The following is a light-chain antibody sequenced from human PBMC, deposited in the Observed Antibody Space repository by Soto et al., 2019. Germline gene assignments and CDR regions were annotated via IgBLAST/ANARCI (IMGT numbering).Light chain of an antibody. J-gene: IGLJ1*01. V-gene: IGLV2-14*01. CDR3: CSYTITSTAVI. Sequence: QSVLTQPASVSGSPGQSITISCTGTSTDIGGYNYVSWYQQHPGKAPKLMISEVTNRPSGVSNRFSGSKSGNTASLTISGLQTEDEADYYCCSYTITSTAVIFGTGTKLTVL. CDR2: EVT. CDR1: STDIGGYNY.